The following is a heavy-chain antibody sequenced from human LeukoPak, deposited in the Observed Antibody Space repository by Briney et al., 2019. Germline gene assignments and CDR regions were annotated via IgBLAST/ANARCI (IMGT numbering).Heavy chain of an antibody. D-gene: IGHD4-17*01. V-gene: IGHV3-30*02. CDR3: AKGQRFYGEYYFDD. Sequence: PGGSLRLSCAASGFTFSSYGMHWVRQAPGKGLEWVAFIRYDGSNKYYADSVKGRFTISRDNSKNTLYLQMNSLRAEDTAVYYCAKGQRFYGEYYFDDWGQGTLVTVSS. CDR2: IRYDGSNK. CDR1: GFTFSSYG. J-gene: IGHJ4*02.